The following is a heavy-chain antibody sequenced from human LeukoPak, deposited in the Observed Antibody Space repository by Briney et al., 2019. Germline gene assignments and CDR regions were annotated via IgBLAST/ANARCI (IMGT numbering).Heavy chain of an antibody. CDR2: ISSSSSNI. J-gene: IGHJ4*02. Sequence: GGSLRLSCAASGFTFSGYSMNWVRQAPGKGLEWVSSISSSSSNIYYADSVKGRFTISRDNAKNSLYLQMNSLRAEDTAVYYCARDGDGYNVYWGQGTLVTVSS. D-gene: IGHD5-24*01. CDR3: ARDGDGYNVY. V-gene: IGHV3-21*04. CDR1: GFTFSGYS.